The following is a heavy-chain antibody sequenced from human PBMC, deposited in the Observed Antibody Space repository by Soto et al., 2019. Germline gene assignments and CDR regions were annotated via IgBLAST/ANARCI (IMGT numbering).Heavy chain of an antibody. CDR2: ISGSGGST. CDR1: GFTLSSYA. CDR3: AKPTLYYYDSSGEDAFDI. J-gene: IGHJ3*02. V-gene: IGHV3-23*01. D-gene: IGHD3-22*01. Sequence: GGSLRLSCAASGFTLSSYAMSWVRQAPGKGLEWVSAISGSGGSTYYADSVKGRFTISRDNSKNTLYLQMNSLRAEDTAVYYCAKPTLYYYDSSGEDAFDIWGQGTMVTVSS.